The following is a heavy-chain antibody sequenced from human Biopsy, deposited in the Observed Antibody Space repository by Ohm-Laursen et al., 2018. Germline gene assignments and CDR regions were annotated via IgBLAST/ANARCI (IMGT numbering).Heavy chain of an antibody. V-gene: IGHV3-23*01. Sequence: GSLTLSCTASGFIFNNYGLSWVRHAPGPGLERVSAIRGSGLTTFYTDSVKGRFTISRDNSKNTLSLQMNSLRAEDTAIYYCSCRYGDSPLWGQGTMVTVSS. CDR1: GFIFNNYG. D-gene: IGHD4-17*01. CDR2: IRGSGLTT. J-gene: IGHJ3*01. CDR3: SCRYGDSPL.